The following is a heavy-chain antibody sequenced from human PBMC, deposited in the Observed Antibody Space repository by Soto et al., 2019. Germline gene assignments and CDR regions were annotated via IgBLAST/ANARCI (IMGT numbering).Heavy chain of an antibody. CDR2: INPSGGST. D-gene: IGHD2-21*02. V-gene: IGHV1-46*01. CDR1: GYTFTSYY. J-gene: IGHJ4*02. CDR3: ARGLAYCGGDCYSSRVLVDY. Sequence: ASVKVSCKASGYTFTSYYMHWVRQAPGQGLEWMGIINPSGGSTSYAQKFQGRVTMTRDTSTSTVYMELSSLRSEDTAVYYCARGLAYCGGDCYSSRVLVDYWGQGTLVTVSS.